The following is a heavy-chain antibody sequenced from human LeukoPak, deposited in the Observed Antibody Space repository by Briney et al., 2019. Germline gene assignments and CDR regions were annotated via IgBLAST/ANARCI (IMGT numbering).Heavy chain of an antibody. CDR2: IYYSGST. CDR3: ARKGYTAMVINY. D-gene: IGHD5-18*01. J-gene: IGHJ4*02. CDR1: GGSISSSPYY. Sequence: SETLSLTCTVSGGSISSSPYYWGWIRQPPGKGLEWLGSIYYSGSTYYNPSLKSRVTISVDTSKNQFSLKMSSVTAADTAVYYCARKGYTAMVINYWGQGTLVTVSS. V-gene: IGHV4-39*07.